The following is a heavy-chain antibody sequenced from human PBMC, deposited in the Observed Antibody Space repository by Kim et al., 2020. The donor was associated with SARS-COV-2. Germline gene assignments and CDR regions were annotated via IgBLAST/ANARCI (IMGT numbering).Heavy chain of an antibody. CDR1: GGSISNYY. CDR2: IYYSGGT. Sequence: SETLSLTCTVSGGSISNYYYNWIRQPPGKGLEWIGYIYYSGGTKYNPSLKSRVTISLDTSKNQFSLKLNSVTAADTAVYYCARAGNGYYGGYYFDYWGPGALVTVSS. D-gene: IGHD3-22*01. V-gene: IGHV4-59*01. CDR3: ARAGNGYYGGYYFDY. J-gene: IGHJ4*02.